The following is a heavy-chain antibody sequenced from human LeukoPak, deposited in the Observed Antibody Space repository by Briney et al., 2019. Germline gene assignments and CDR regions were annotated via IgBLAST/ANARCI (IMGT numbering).Heavy chain of an antibody. CDR3: ARAYDYSNHGAFDI. D-gene: IGHD4-11*01. Sequence: SETLSLTCTVSGDSISSSSYYWGWIRQPPGRGLEWIGSIYHSGSTYYNPSLKSRVTISVDTSKNQFSLKLSSVTAADSAVYYCARAYDYSNHGAFDIWGQGTMVTVSS. CDR2: IYHSGST. J-gene: IGHJ3*02. CDR1: GDSISSSSYY. V-gene: IGHV4-39*07.